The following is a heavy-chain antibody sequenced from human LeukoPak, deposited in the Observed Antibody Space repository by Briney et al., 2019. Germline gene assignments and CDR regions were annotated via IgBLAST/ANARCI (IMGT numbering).Heavy chain of an antibody. Sequence: GGSLRPSCAASGFTFSSYAMSWVRQAPGKGLEWVSAISGSGGSTYYADSVKGRFTISRDNSKNTLYLQMNSLRAEDTAVYYCARVRYFDWSDFDYWGQGTLVTVSS. CDR1: GFTFSSYA. J-gene: IGHJ4*02. V-gene: IGHV3-23*01. CDR3: ARVRYFDWSDFDY. D-gene: IGHD3-9*01. CDR2: ISGSGGST.